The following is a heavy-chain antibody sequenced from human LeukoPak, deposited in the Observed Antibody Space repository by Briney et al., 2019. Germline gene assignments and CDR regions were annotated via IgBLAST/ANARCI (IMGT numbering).Heavy chain of an antibody. D-gene: IGHD3-3*01. CDR2: INTNTGNP. CDR1: GYTFTSYA. V-gene: IGHV7-4-1*02. J-gene: IGHJ5*02. CDR3: ARMYYDFWSGYYTGGGNWFDP. Sequence: ASVKVSCKASGYTFTSYAMNWVRQAPGQGLEWMGWINTNTGNPTYAQGFTGWFVFSLDTSVSTAYLQISSLKAEDTAVYYCARMYYDFWSGYYTGGGNWFDPWGQGTLVTVSS.